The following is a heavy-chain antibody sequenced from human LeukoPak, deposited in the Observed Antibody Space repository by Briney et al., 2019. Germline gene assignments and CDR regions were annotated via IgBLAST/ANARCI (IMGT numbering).Heavy chain of an antibody. CDR1: GDSISSGFYY. CDR3: ARGGYSYEY. D-gene: IGHD5-18*01. Sequence: RASQTLSLXCTVSGDSISSGFYYWNWIRQPAGKGLEWIGRSYTSGITNYNPSLKSRVTISEDTSKNQFSLKLSSVTAADTAVYYCARGGYSYEYWGQGTLVTVSS. V-gene: IGHV4-61*02. CDR2: SYTSGIT. J-gene: IGHJ4*02.